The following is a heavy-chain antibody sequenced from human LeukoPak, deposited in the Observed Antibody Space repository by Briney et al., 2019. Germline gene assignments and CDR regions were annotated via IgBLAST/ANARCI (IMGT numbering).Heavy chain of an antibody. CDR1: GGSISSGSYY. CDR2: IYTSGST. Sequence: PSETLSLTCTVSGGSISSGSYYWSWIRQPAGKGLEWIGRIYTSGSTNYNPSLKSRVTISVDTSKNQFSLKLSSVTAADTAVYYCARDPWPIAAAANDAFDIWGQGTMVTVSS. J-gene: IGHJ3*02. D-gene: IGHD6-13*01. V-gene: IGHV4-61*02. CDR3: ARDPWPIAAAANDAFDI.